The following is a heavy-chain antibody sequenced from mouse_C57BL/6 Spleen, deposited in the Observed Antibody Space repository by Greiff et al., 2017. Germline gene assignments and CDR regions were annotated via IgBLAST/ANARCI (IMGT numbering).Heavy chain of an antibody. D-gene: IGHD2-5*01. Sequence: VQLQQPGAELVKPGASVKLSCKASGYTFTSYWMQWVKQRPGQGLEWIGEIDPSDSYTNYNQKFKGKATLTVDTSSSTAYMQLSSLTSEDSAVXYCARWSKYVEDYWGQGTSVTVSS. CDR3: ARWSKYVEDY. CDR1: GYTFTSYW. CDR2: IDPSDSYT. V-gene: IGHV1-50*01. J-gene: IGHJ4*01.